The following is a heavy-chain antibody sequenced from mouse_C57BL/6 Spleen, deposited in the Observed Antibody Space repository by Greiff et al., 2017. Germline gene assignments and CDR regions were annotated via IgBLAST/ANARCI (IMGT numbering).Heavy chain of an antibody. Sequence: VQLQQSGAELMKPGASVKLSCTATGYSFTGYWLEWVKQRSGHGLEWIGEILPGSGSTTYNEKFKGKATVTADTSSNTAYMQLSSLTTEDSSIYYCARWNYYCPDYWGQGTTLTVSS. CDR3: ARWNYYCPDY. CDR2: ILPGSGST. J-gene: IGHJ2*01. CDR1: GYSFTGYW. V-gene: IGHV1-9*01. D-gene: IGHD1-1*01.